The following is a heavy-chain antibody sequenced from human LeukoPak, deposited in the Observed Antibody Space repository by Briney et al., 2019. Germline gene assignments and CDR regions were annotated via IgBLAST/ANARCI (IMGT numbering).Heavy chain of an antibody. CDR3: AREVRRENNWFDP. Sequence: SETLSLTCTVSGGSIINGDYYWSWIRQHPGKGLEWIAYMSYSGKAYYNPSLKSRVTISLETSKNQFSLRLSSVTAADTAMYYCAREVRRENNWFDPWGPGTLVTVSS. CDR2: MSYSGKA. J-gene: IGHJ5*02. V-gene: IGHV4-31*03. CDR1: GGSIINGDYY. D-gene: IGHD3-10*01.